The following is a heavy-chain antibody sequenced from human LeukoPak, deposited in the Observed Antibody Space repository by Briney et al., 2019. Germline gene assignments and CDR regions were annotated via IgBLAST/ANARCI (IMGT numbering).Heavy chain of an antibody. CDR2: ISGSGGST. J-gene: IGHJ4*02. Sequence: GGSLRLSCAASGFTFSSYAMSWVRQAPGKWLEWVSAISGSGGSTYYADSVKGRFTISRDNSKNTLYLQMNSLRAEDTAVYHCAKVDYGDYDGYFDYWGQGTLVTVSS. V-gene: IGHV3-23*01. D-gene: IGHD4-17*01. CDR3: AKVDYGDYDGYFDY. CDR1: GFTFSSYA.